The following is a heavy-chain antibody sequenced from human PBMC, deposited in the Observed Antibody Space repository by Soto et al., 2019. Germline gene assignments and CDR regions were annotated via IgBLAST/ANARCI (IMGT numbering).Heavy chain of an antibody. D-gene: IGHD5-12*01. CDR1: GYSFTSYW. J-gene: IGHJ6*02. CDR3: ARQGYSGYDSLYYYGMDV. Sequence: PGESLKISCKGSGYSFTSYWISWVRQMPGKGLEWMGRIDPSDSYTNYSPSFQGHVTISADKSISTAYLQWSSLKASDTAMYYCARQGYSGYDSLYYYGMDVWGQGTTVTVS. V-gene: IGHV5-10-1*01. CDR2: IDPSDSYT.